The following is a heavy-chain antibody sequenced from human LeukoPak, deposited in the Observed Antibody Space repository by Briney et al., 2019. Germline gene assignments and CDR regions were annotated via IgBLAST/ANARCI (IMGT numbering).Heavy chain of an antibody. J-gene: IGHJ6*02. D-gene: IGHD6-6*01. Sequence: SETLSLTCTVSGGSISSYYWSWIRQPPRKGLEWIGYIYYSGSTNYNPSLKSRVTISVDTSKNQFSLKLSSVTAADTAVYYCARSQDSSSSGPYYYYGMDVWGQGTTVTVSS. CDR2: IYYSGST. CDR3: ARSQDSSSSGPYYYYGMDV. V-gene: IGHV4-59*08. CDR1: GGSISSYY.